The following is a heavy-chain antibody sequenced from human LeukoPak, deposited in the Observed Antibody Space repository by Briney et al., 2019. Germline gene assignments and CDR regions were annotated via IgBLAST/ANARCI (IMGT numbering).Heavy chain of an antibody. V-gene: IGHV1-2*06. D-gene: IGHD3-10*01. Sequence: GASVKVSCKASGYTFTGYYMHWVRQAPGQGLEWMGRINPNSGGTNYAQKFQGRVTMTRDTSISTAYMELSRLRSDDTAVYYCARMAGFRELKLIDFDYWGQGTLVTVSS. CDR1: GYTFTGYY. CDR3: ARMAGFRELKLIDFDY. CDR2: INPNSGGT. J-gene: IGHJ4*02.